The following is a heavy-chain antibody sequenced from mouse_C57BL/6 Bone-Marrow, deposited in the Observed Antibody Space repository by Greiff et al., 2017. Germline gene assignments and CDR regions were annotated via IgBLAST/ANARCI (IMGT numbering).Heavy chain of an antibody. Sequence: VQLQQPGAELVKPGASVKLSCKASGYTFTSYWMQWVKQRPGQGLEWIGEIDPSDSYTNYNQKFKGKATLTVDTSSSTAYMQLSSLTSEDSAVYDCARDTTVVVDYFDYWGQGTTLTVSS. D-gene: IGHD1-1*01. V-gene: IGHV1-50*01. CDR3: ARDTTVVVDYFDY. CDR1: GYTFTSYW. J-gene: IGHJ2*01. CDR2: IDPSDSYT.